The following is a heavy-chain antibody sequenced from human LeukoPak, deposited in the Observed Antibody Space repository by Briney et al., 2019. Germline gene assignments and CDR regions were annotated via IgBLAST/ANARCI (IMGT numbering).Heavy chain of an antibody. CDR3: ARKAARTSGHDY. D-gene: IGHD2-15*01. J-gene: IGHJ4*02. CDR1: GFTFNSYG. CDR2: IADGSETT. V-gene: IGHV3-23*01. Sequence: PGGSLRLSCTVSGFTFNSYGMSWVRQAPGMGLEWVSAIADGSETTYYADSVKGRFSISRDYSKNTLFLQMNSLRAEDTAVYYCARKAARTSGHDYWGQGILVTVS.